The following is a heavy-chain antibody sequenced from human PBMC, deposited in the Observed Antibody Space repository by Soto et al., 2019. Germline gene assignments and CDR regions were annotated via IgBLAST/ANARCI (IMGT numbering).Heavy chain of an antibody. D-gene: IGHD3-3*01. J-gene: IGHJ5*02. Sequence: SETLSLTCTVSGGSISSGGYYWSWIRQHPGKGLEWIGYIYYSGSTYYNPSLKSRVTISVDTSKNQFSLKLSSVTAADTAVYYCARDIRNDFWSGSWFDPWGQGNLVTVSS. CDR2: IYYSGST. CDR3: ARDIRNDFWSGSWFDP. V-gene: IGHV4-31*03. CDR1: GGSISSGGYY.